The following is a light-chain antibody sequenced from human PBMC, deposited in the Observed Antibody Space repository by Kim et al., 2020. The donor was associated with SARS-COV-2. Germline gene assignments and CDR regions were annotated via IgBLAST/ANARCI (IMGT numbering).Light chain of an antibody. Sequence: SASVGDRVTITGRASENIGTLLAWYQQKPGRAPSLLIYLASTLESGVPSRFSGTGSGTEFSLSITSLQPDDFATYYCQHYSRFPYTFGQGTKLEI. CDR2: LAS. V-gene: IGKV1-5*03. CDR3: QHYSRFPYT. CDR1: ENIGTL. J-gene: IGKJ2*01.